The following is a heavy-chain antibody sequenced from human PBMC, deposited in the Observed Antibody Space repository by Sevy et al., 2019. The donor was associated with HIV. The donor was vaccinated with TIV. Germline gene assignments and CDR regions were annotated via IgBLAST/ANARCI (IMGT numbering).Heavy chain of an antibody. V-gene: IGHV3-21*01. D-gene: IGHD2-8*01. CDR1: GFTFSSYS. CDR2: ISGISNYI. CDR3: ARDGNGLFDY. Sequence: GGSLRLSCAASGFTFSSYSMNWVRQAPGKGLEWVSSISGISNYIYYADSMKGRFTISRDNAKNSLYLQMNSLRAEDTAVYYCARDGNGLFDYWGQGTLVTVSS. J-gene: IGHJ4*02.